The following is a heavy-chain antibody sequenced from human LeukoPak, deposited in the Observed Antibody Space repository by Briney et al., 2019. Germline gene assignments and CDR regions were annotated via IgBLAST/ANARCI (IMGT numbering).Heavy chain of an antibody. D-gene: IGHD3-22*01. CDR2: IWYDGSNK. Sequence: GGSLRLSCAASGFTFSSYGMHWVRQAPGKGLEWVAVIWYDGSNKYYADSVKGRFTISRDNSKNTLYLQMNSLRAEDTAVYYCARDRKAGYYDSSGPDYWGQGTLVTASS. V-gene: IGHV3-33*01. J-gene: IGHJ4*02. CDR1: GFTFSSYG. CDR3: ARDRKAGYYDSSGPDY.